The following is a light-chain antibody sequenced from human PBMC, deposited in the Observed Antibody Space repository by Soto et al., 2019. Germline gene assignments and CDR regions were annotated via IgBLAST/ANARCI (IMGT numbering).Light chain of an antibody. V-gene: IGLV2-14*01. CDR1: SSDVGGYNY. CDR3: SSYSSSSTVV. Sequence: QSALTQPASVSGSPGQSITISCTGTSSDVGGYNYVSWYQQHPGKAPKLMIYGVSNRPSGVSNRFYGSKSGNTACLTISGLQAEDEADYYCSSYSSSSTVVFGGGTKVTVL. J-gene: IGLJ2*01. CDR2: GVS.